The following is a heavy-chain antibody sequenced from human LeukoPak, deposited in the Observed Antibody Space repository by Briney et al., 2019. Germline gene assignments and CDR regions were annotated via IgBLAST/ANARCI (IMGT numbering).Heavy chain of an antibody. CDR2: ISSSGTSI. Sequence: GSLRLSCAASGFTFSNYNMNWVRQAPGKGLEWVSYISSSGTSIYYADSVKGRFTISRDNAKNSLYLQMNSLRAEDTAVYYCARVSTVTVRYWGQGTLVTVSS. J-gene: IGHJ4*02. CDR3: ARVSTVTVRY. V-gene: IGHV3-48*04. D-gene: IGHD2-21*02. CDR1: GFTFSNYN.